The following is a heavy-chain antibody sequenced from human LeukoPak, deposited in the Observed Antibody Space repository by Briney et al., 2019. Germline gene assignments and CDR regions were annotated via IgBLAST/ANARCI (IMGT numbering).Heavy chain of an antibody. CDR3: ARRSSRYSNSSDFDY. CDR1: GGSISSSSYY. J-gene: IGHJ4*02. D-gene: IGHD6-6*01. V-gene: IGHV4-39*01. CDR2: IYYSGST. Sequence: SETLSLTCTVSGGSISSSSYYWGWIRQPPGKGLEWIGSIYYSGSTYYNPSLKSRVTISVDTSKNQFSLKLSSVTAADTAVYYCARRSSRYSNSSDFDYWGQGTLVTVSS.